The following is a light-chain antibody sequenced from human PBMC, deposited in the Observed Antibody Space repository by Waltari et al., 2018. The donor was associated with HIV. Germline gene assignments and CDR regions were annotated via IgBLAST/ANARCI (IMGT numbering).Light chain of an antibody. Sequence: QSALTQPRSVSGSPGQSVTISCSGTSSDVGGYNYVSWYQHHPGKAPKLMISDVSRRPSGVPDRFSGSKSGNTASLTISGLQAEDEADYYCCSYAGSYTLYVFGTGTKVTVL. J-gene: IGLJ1*01. V-gene: IGLV2-11*01. CDR2: DVS. CDR3: CSYAGSYTLYV. CDR1: SSDVGGYNY.